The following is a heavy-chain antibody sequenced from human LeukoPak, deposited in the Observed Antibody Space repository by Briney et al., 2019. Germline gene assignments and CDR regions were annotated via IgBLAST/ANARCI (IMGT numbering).Heavy chain of an antibody. D-gene: IGHD1-26*01. Sequence: ASVKVSCKASGYTFTGYYMHWVRQAPGQGLEWMGWINPNSGGTNYAQKFQGRVTMTRDTSISTAYMELRSLRSDDTAVYYCAREEANSGTYYVDYWGQGTLVTVSS. V-gene: IGHV1-2*02. CDR1: GYTFTGYY. CDR3: AREEANSGTYYVDY. J-gene: IGHJ4*02. CDR2: INPNSGGT.